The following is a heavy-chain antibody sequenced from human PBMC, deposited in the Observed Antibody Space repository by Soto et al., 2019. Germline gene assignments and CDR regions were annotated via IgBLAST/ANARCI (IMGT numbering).Heavy chain of an antibody. CDR3: ARLGGYYQALDS. J-gene: IGHJ4*02. CDR2: IYYAGST. D-gene: IGHD3-22*01. V-gene: IGHV4-59*08. CDR1: GGSINNYY. Sequence: SETLSLTCTVSGGSINNYYWSWIRQPPGKGLEFIGYIYYAGSTTYNPSLKSRVTISVDTSKNQFSLKLTSVTAADTAVYYCARLGGYYQALDSWGQGTLVTVSS.